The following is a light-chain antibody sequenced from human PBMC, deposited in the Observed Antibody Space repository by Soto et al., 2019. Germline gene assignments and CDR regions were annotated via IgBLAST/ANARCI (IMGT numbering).Light chain of an antibody. Sequence: DIVLTQSPATLTLSPVERATLSCRASQSVSSYLAWYQQKPGQAPRLLIYDASNRATGIPARFSGSGSGTDFTLTISSLEPEDFAVYYCQQRSNWITFGQGTRLE. V-gene: IGKV3-11*01. CDR1: QSVSSY. CDR3: QQRSNWIT. J-gene: IGKJ5*01. CDR2: DAS.